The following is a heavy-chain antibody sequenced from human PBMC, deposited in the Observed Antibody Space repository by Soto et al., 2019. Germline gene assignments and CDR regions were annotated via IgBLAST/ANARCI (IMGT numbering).Heavy chain of an antibody. CDR1: GFRFAAYG. D-gene: IGHD2-8*01. CDR2: ISGSSDST. CDR3: ANGDRVSLFYFFMDV. J-gene: IGHJ6*03. V-gene: IGHV3-23*01. Sequence: QLLESGGGLVQPGGSLRLSCAASGFRFAAYGMTWVRQAPGKGLEWVSMISGSSDSTYYTDSARGRFTISRDNSKDTLYLEMSSLRAEDTAVYYCANGDRVSLFYFFMDVWGKGTTVTVSS.